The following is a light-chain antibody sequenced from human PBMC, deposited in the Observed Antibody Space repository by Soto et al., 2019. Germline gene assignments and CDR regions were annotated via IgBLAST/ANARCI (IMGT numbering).Light chain of an antibody. Sequence: QSVLTQPPSVSGAPGQRVTISCTGSGSNIGAGYDVHWYQHRPGTAPKLLVFGDSHRPSGVPDRFSGSKSGTSASLAITGLQAEDEGDYYCATWDDSLSGRVFGGGTKVTVL. CDR2: GDS. CDR1: GSNIGAGYD. J-gene: IGLJ3*02. V-gene: IGLV1-40*01. CDR3: ATWDDSLSGRV.